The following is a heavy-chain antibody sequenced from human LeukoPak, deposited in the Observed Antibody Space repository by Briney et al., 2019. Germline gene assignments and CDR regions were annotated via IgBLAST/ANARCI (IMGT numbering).Heavy chain of an antibody. Sequence: GGSLRLSCAASGFTFTNYAMTVVGQAPGKGVDWVSGISGSGTTTYYADSVKGRITISRDNSKNTVYLQMNRLRAEDTAVYYCAKDPAYGSGWPYGMDVWGRGTRVTVSS. CDR3: AKDPAYGSGWPYGMDV. CDR1: GFTFTNYA. CDR2: ISGSGTTT. D-gene: IGHD6-19*01. V-gene: IGHV3-23*01. J-gene: IGHJ6*02.